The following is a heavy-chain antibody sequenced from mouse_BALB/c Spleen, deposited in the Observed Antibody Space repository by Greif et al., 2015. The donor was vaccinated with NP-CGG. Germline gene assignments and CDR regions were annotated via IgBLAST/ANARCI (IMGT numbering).Heavy chain of an antibody. CDR1: GFNIKDTY. V-gene: IGHV14-3*02. CDR3: ANWDWYFDV. CDR2: IDPANGNT. D-gene: IGHD4-1*01. J-gene: IGHJ1*01. Sequence: EVMLVESGAELVKPGASVKLSCTASGFNIKDTYMHWVKQRPEQGLEWIGRIDPANGNTKYDPKFQGKATITADTSSNTAYLQLSSLISEDTAVYYCANWDWYFDVWGAGTTVTVSS.